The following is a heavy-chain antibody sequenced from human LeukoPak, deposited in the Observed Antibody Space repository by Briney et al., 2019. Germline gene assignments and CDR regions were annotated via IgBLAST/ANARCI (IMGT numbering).Heavy chain of an antibody. CDR1: GYTFTGYY. Sequence: GASVKVSCKASGYTFTGYYMHWVRQAPGQGLESMVWINPNSGGTNYAQKFQGRVTMTRDTSTSTAYMELSRLRSDDTAVYYCARGVHDYDFWSGYFYWFDPWGQGTLVTVSS. CDR2: INPNSGGT. D-gene: IGHD3-3*01. V-gene: IGHV1-2*02. J-gene: IGHJ5*02. CDR3: ARGVHDYDFWSGYFYWFDP.